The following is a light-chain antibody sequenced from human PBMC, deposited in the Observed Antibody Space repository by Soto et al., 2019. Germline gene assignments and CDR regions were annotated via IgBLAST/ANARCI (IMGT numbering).Light chain of an antibody. V-gene: IGKV3-15*01. CDR1: QSVSSSY. Sequence: IVLTQSPGARAFPPCRAGPRSCRASQSVSSSYLAWYQQKPGQAPRLLIYGASTRATGIPARFSGSGSGTEFTLTISSLQSEDFAVYYCQQYNNWPITFGQGTRLEIK. J-gene: IGKJ5*01. CDR2: GAS. CDR3: QQYNNWPIT.